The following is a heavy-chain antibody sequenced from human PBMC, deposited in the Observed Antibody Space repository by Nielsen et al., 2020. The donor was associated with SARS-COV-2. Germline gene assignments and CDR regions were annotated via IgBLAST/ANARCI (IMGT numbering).Heavy chain of an antibody. V-gene: IGHV1-18*04. CDR3: ARARVVATSFDY. CDR2: ISAYNGNT. D-gene: IGHD5-12*01. CDR1: GYTFTSYY. J-gene: IGHJ4*02. Sequence: ASVKVSCKASGYTFTSYYMHWVRQAPGQGLEWMGWISAYNGNTNYAQKLQGRVTMTTDTSTSTAYMELRSLRSDDTAVYYCARARVVATSFDYWGQGTLVTVSS.